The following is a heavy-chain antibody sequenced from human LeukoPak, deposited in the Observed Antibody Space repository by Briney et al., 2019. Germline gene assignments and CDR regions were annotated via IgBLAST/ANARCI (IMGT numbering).Heavy chain of an antibody. V-gene: IGHV3-21*01. D-gene: IGHD3-3*01. J-gene: IGHJ4*02. CDR3: ARRFLEWLLPDY. CDR2: ISSSSSYI. Sequence: PGGSLRLSCAASGFTFSSHSMNWVRQAPGKGLEWVSSISSSSSYIYYADSVKGRFTISRDNAKNSLYLQMNSLRAEDTAVYYCARRFLEWLLPDYWGQGTLVTVSS. CDR1: GFTFSSHS.